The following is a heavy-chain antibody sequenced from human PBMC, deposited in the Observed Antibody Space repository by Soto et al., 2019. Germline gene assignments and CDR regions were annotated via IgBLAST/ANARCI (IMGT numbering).Heavy chain of an antibody. Sequence: SETLSLTCAVSGDSITGANWWSWVRQSPRKGLEWLGEIYHNGSTNYNPSLKSRVAISVDKAKNQFSLKLTSVTAADTAVYYCARARGAIFGVVIRNWFDPWGQGTLVTVSS. CDR3: ARARGAIFGVVIRNWFDP. CDR2: IYHNGST. D-gene: IGHD3-3*01. J-gene: IGHJ5*02. CDR1: GDSITGANW. V-gene: IGHV4-4*02.